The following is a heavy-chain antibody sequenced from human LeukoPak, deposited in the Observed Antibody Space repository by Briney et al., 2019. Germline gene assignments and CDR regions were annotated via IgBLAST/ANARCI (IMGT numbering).Heavy chain of an antibody. V-gene: IGHV1-58*01. CDR2: IVGGSGNT. CDR3: SAAEWELGY. Sequence: SVKVSCKACVFTFTSSAVQWVRQALGQRREWIGWIVGGSGNTNYAQKSQERVTNTREMSPSTAHMEVRSLSSEDTAVYYFSAAEWELGYWGQGTLVTVSS. D-gene: IGHD1-26*01. CDR1: VFTFTSSA. J-gene: IGHJ4*02.